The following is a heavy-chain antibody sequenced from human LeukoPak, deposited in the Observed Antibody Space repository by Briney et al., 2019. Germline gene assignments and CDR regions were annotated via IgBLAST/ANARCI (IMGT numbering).Heavy chain of an antibody. J-gene: IGHJ1*01. CDR3: ARAGIATTGPLFQH. V-gene: IGHV3-48*01. Sequence: GGSLRLSCAASGFTFSSYSMNWVRQAPGKGLEWVSYISSSSSTIYYADSVKGRFTIPRDNAKSSLYLQMNSLRAEDTAVYYCARAGIATTGPLFQHWGQGTLVTVSS. CDR1: GFTFSSYS. D-gene: IGHD6-13*01. CDR2: ISSSSSTI.